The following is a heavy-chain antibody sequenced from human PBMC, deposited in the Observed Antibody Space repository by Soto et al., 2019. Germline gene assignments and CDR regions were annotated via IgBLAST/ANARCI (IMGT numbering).Heavy chain of an antibody. CDR1: GDSVSSPYY. J-gene: IGHJ5*02. D-gene: IGHD6-19*01. Sequence: QVQLQESGPGLVKPSGTLSLTCAVSGDSVSSPYYWCWVRQPPGKGLEWIGEVFHTGTTSYNPSLTSRVTISMAKSINQFSLDLSSVTAADTAVYYCARSAGWYAIHAWGPGTLVIVSS. CDR2: VFHTGTT. CDR3: ARSAGWYAIHA. V-gene: IGHV4-4*02.